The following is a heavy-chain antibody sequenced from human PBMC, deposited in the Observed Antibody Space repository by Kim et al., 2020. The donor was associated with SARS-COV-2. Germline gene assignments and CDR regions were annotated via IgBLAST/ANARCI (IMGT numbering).Heavy chain of an antibody. CDR3: ARGLTVVMDFDY. V-gene: IGHV4-61*01. CDR2: IYYSGST. CDR1: GGSVSSGSYY. D-gene: IGHD3-22*01. J-gene: IGHJ4*02. Sequence: SETLSLTCTVSGGSVSSGSYYWSWIRQPPGKGLEWIGYIYYSGSTNYNLSLKSRVTISVDTSKNQFSLKLSSVTAADTAVYYCARGLTVVMDFDYWGQGTLVTVSS.